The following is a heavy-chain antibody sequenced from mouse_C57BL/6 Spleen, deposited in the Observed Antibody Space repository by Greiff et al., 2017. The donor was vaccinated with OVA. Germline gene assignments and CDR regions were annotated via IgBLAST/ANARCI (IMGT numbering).Heavy chain of an antibody. Sequence: VQLHQSGPELVKPGASVKISCKASGYAFSSSWMNWVKQRPGKGLEWIGRIYPGDGDTNYNGKFKGKATLTADKSSSTAYMQLSSLTSEDSAVYFCARFITTVVDAMDYWGQGTSVTVSS. CDR1: GYAFSSSW. CDR3: ARFITTVVDAMDY. J-gene: IGHJ4*01. V-gene: IGHV1-82*01. D-gene: IGHD1-1*01. CDR2: IYPGDGDT.